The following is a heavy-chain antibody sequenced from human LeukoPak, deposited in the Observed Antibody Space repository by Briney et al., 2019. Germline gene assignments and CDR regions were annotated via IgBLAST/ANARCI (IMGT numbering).Heavy chain of an antibody. V-gene: IGHV4-59*01. D-gene: IGHD3-16*01. CDR3: ARERGDFRFVDI. J-gene: IGHJ3*02. CDR2: IDDSGST. Sequence: SETLSLTSTDPGGSTSSYNWSCIRQPLGKGREWNRYIDDSGSTNYNPSLKSRVIISVDTSKNQYSLKLSSVTAADTAVYYCARERGDFRFVDIWGQGTMVIVSS. CDR1: GGSTSSYN.